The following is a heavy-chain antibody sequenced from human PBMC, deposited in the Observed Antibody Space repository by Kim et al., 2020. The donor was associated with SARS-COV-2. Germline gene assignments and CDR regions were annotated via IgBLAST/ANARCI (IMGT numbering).Heavy chain of an antibody. D-gene: IGHD5-18*01. J-gene: IGHJ4*02. CDR3: ARAYRQRGYSKGQFDY. V-gene: IGHV4-59*01. Sequence: SLKSRVTISVDTSKNQFSLKLSSVTAADTAVYYCARAYRQRGYSKGQFDYWGQGTLVTVSS.